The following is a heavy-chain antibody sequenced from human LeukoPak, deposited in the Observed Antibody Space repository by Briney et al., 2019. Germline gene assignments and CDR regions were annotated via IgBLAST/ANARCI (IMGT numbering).Heavy chain of an antibody. J-gene: IGHJ3*02. V-gene: IGHV3-21*01. CDR3: VRFYCSSTSCPGDYSNYKAAFDI. CDR2: ISSSSSYI. Sequence: GGSLRLSCAASGFTFSSYSMNWVRQAPGKGLEWVSSISSSSSYIYYADSVKGRFTISRDNAKNSLYLQMNSLRAEDTAVYYCVRFYCSSTSCPGDYSNYKAAFDIWGQGTMVTVSS. D-gene: IGHD2-2*01. CDR1: GFTFSSYS.